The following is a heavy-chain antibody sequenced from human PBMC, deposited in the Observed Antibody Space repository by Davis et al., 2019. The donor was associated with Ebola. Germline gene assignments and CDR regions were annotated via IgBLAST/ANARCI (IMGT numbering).Heavy chain of an antibody. J-gene: IGHJ5*02. CDR2: INAGNGNT. V-gene: IGHV1-3*01. CDR3: ARDVVVVAATDWFDP. D-gene: IGHD2-15*01. Sequence: AASVKVSCKASGYTFTSYAMHWVRQAPGQRLEWMGWINAGNGNTKYSQKFQGRVTITRDTSASTAYMELRSLRSDDTAVYYCARDVVVVAATDWFDPWGQGTLVTVSS. CDR1: GYTFTSYA.